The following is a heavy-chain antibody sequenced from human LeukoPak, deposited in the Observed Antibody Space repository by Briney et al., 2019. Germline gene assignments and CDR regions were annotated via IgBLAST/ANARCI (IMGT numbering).Heavy chain of an antibody. D-gene: IGHD6-25*01. CDR1: GFTFSSYA. Sequence: GGSLRLSCAASGFTFSSYAMSWVRPAPGKGLGWGSTITGSGGNTYYADSVKGRFTISRDNSKNTLYLQMDSLRAEDTAVYYCAKVAAAVADTRTDYWGQGTLVTVSS. V-gene: IGHV3-23*01. CDR2: ITGSGGNT. CDR3: AKVAAAVADTRTDY. J-gene: IGHJ4*02.